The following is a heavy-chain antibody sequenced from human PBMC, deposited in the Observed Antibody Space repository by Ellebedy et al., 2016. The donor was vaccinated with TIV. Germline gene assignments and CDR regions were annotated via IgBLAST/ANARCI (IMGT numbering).Heavy chain of an antibody. J-gene: IGHJ5*02. V-gene: IGHV4-4*07. CDR1: AGSITSHY. CDR3: ASDTLRGIWES. Sequence: MPSETLSLTCTVSAGSITSHYWSWILQSAGKGLEWVGRIYSDGTPNYNPSLESRVTMSVDTSRSQFSLRLTPVTAADTAVYYCASDTLRGIWESWGQGTLVTVSS. D-gene: IGHD3-3*01. CDR2: IYSDGTP.